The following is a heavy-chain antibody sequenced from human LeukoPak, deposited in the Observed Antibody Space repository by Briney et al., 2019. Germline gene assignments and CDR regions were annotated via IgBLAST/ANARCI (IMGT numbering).Heavy chain of an antibody. CDR3: ARGGGSPRN. Sequence: SETLSLTCTLSGGSINNHYWSWVRQPPGMGLEWVGYIYFTETTHYHPSITSRVTISLDKSQNHFSLKLSSVNDTDRAIYYCARGGGSPRNWGQGTLVTVSS. CDR2: IYFTETT. J-gene: IGHJ4*02. CDR1: GGSINNHY. V-gene: IGHV4-59*11. D-gene: IGHD3-10*01.